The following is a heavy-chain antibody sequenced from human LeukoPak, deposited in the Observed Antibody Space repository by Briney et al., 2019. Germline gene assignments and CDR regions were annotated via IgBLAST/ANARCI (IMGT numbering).Heavy chain of an antibody. D-gene: IGHD2-21*02. CDR2: ISGSGGST. CDR1: GFTFSSYA. CDR3: AKEFDCGGDCLDAFDI. Sequence: PGGSLRLSCAASGFTFSSYAMSWVRQAPGKGLEWVSAISGSGGSTYYAASVKGRFTISRDNSKNTLYLQMNSLRAEDTAVYYCAKEFDCGGDCLDAFDIWGQGTMVTVSS. J-gene: IGHJ3*02. V-gene: IGHV3-23*01.